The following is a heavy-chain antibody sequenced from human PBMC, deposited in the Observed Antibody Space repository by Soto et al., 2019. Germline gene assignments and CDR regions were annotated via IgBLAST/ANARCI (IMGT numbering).Heavy chain of an antibody. V-gene: IGHV1-2*04. CDR1: GYTVNAFY. D-gene: IGHD3-3*01. CDR3: ATAWGAGNFFYFNS. CDR2: MNPNNGDT. Sequence: QVQLVQSGAEVKEPRASVKVSCKASGYTVNAFYVHWVRQAPDHGLEWMGWMNPNNGDTYYAKKFEGWVSMIRDTSISTAYMELRELKSDDSSLYFCATAWGAGNFFYFNSWGQGTLVTVSS. J-gene: IGHJ4*02.